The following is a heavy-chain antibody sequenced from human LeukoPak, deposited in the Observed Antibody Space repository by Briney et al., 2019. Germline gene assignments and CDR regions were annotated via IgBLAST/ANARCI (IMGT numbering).Heavy chain of an antibody. CDR2: ILYSGST. D-gene: IGHD2-15*01. Sequence: PSETLSLTCTVSGGSISSSGFFWGWIRQPPGMGLEWIGSILYSGSTYYNPSLKSRVTISVDTSKNQFSLKLSSVTAADTAVYYCARQRRYCSGGSCYRDVGYWGQGTLVTVSS. CDR1: GGSISSSGFF. J-gene: IGHJ4*02. CDR3: ARQRRYCSGGSCYRDVGY. V-gene: IGHV4-39*01.